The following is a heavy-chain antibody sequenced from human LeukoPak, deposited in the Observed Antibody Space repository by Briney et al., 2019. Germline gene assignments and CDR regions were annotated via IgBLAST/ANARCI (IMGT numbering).Heavy chain of an antibody. D-gene: IGHD5-24*01. CDR3: ARWLQLYNWFDP. CDR1: GGSISSYY. CDR2: IYYSGST. J-gene: IGHJ5*02. Sequence: SETLSLTCTVSGGSISSYYWSWIRQPPGKGLEWIGYIYYSGSTNYNPSLKSRVTISVDTSKSQCSLKLSSVTAADTAVYYCARWLQLYNWFDPWGQGTLVTVSS. V-gene: IGHV4-59*01.